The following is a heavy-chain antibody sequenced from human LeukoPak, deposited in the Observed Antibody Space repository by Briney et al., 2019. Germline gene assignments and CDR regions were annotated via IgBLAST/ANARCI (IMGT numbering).Heavy chain of an antibody. CDR1: GYTFTSYY. J-gene: IGHJ5*02. V-gene: IGHV1-46*01. Sequence: ATVKVSCTASGYTFTSYYMHWVRQAPGQGLEWMGIINPSGGSTSYAQKFQGRVTMTRDMSTSTVYMELSSLRSEDTAVYYCARDPYCGGDCYSNWFDPWGQGTLVTVSS. D-gene: IGHD2-21*02. CDR3: ARDPYCGGDCYSNWFDP. CDR2: INPSGGST.